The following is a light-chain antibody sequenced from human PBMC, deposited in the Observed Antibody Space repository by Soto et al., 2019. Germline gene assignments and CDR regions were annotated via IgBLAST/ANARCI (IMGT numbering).Light chain of an antibody. CDR3: QQYGGAPPEYP. Sequence: IVLTQSPGTLSLSPGERATLSCRASQTVSGSHLAWYQQKPGQAPRLNIYGASTRPTGIPDRFSGSGSGTDVTLTITRLEPEDFAVYYWQQYGGAPPEYPFGQGTKLEIK. CDR2: GAS. CDR1: QTVSGSH. J-gene: IGKJ2*01. V-gene: IGKV3-20*01.